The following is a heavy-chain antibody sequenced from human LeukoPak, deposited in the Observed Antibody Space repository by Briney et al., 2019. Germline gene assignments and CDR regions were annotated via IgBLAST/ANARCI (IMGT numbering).Heavy chain of an antibody. CDR1: GFTFSSYA. CDR3: ARGGGIAVLGWLDP. D-gene: IGHD6-19*01. Sequence: GGSLRLSCAASGFTFSSYAMNWVRQAPGMGLEWVSTISGTGFTTYYAESLKGRLTISRDNSRDTPYLQMNSLRAEDTAVYYCARGGGIAVLGWLDPWGQGTLVTVSS. J-gene: IGHJ5*02. CDR2: ISGTGFTT. V-gene: IGHV3-23*01.